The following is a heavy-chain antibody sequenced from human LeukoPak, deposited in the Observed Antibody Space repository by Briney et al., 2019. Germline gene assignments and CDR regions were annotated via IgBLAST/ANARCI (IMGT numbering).Heavy chain of an antibody. Sequence: GGSLRLSCAASGFIFGDYSMNCVRQPPGKGLEWISYIGIDSGNTKYADSVKGRFTISADNAKNSLYLQMNSLRVEDTSVYYCARDHNFAFDNWGQGTLVTVSS. J-gene: IGHJ4*02. D-gene: IGHD5-24*01. CDR3: ARDHNFAFDN. V-gene: IGHV3-11*06. CDR2: IGIDSGNT. CDR1: GFIFGDYS.